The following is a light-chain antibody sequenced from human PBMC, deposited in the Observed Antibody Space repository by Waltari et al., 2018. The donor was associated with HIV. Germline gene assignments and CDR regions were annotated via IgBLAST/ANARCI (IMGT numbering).Light chain of an antibody. CDR2: SAS. Sequence: DFQMTQSPSSLSASVGESVTITCRASQDIHHYVAWYPQKSGRVPKLLIHSASTLKSGVPSRFSGTGSGTEFTLTISSLQPDDVATYYCQKYNSVVSFGGGTKVEI. V-gene: IGKV1-27*01. CDR3: QKYNSVVS. J-gene: IGKJ4*01. CDR1: QDIHHY.